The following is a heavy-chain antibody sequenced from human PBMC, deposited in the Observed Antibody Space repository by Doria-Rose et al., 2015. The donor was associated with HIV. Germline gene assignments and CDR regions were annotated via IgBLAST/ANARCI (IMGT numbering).Heavy chain of an antibody. CDR2: ISWDSGAK. V-gene: IGHV3-9*01. D-gene: IGHD3-3*01. CDR1: GFSFESYA. Sequence: VQLVQSGGGLVQPGRSLRLSCVGSGFSFESYAMHWVRLAPGKGLEWVAGISWDSGAKDNADSVEGRFTITRDNAKKSVYLEMRSLRPEDTAFYCCAKAPIIGPKYYFYMDVWGKGTSVTVSS. J-gene: IGHJ6*03. CDR3: AKAPIIGPKYYFYMDV.